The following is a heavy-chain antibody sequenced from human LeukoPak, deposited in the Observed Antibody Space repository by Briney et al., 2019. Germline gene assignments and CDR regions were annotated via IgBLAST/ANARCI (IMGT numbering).Heavy chain of an antibody. V-gene: IGHV3-74*03. CDR1: GFTFNSYW. D-gene: IGHD1-26*01. J-gene: IGHJ3*01. Sequence: GGSLRLSCAASGFTFNSYWMHWVRQAPGKGLVWVSRINTDGSSTKYADSVKGRFTISRDTAKNTLYLQMNSLRAEDTAVYYCARLQTNSGSYADTFDLWGQGTMVTVSS. CDR3: ARLQTNSGSYADTFDL. CDR2: INTDGSST.